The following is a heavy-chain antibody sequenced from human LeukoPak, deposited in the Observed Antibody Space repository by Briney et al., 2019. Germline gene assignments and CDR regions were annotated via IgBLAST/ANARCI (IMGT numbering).Heavy chain of an antibody. CDR3: ARNIKDY. V-gene: IGHV4-34*01. CDR1: GGSFSGYY. Sequence: PSETPSLTCAVYGGSFSGYYWSWVRQPPGKGLEWIGEINHSGSTNYNPSLKSRVTISVDTSKNQFSLKLSSVTAADTAVYYCARNIKDYWGQGTLVTVSS. CDR2: INHSGST. J-gene: IGHJ4*02. D-gene: IGHD2/OR15-2a*01.